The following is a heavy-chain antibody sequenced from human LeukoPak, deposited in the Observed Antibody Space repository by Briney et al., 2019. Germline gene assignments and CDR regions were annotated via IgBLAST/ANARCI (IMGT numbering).Heavy chain of an antibody. CDR2: ISWNSGSI. CDR1: GFTFDDYA. Sequence: PGRSLRLSCAASGFTFDDYAMHWVRQAPGKGLEWVSGISWNSGSIGYADSVKGRFTIPRDNAKNSLYLQMNSLRAEDTALYYCAKGGYSSSSPIDYWGQGTLVTVSS. V-gene: IGHV3-9*01. J-gene: IGHJ4*02. CDR3: AKGGYSSSSPIDY. D-gene: IGHD6-6*01.